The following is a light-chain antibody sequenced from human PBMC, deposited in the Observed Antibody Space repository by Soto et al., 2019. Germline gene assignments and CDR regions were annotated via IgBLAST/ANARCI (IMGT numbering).Light chain of an antibody. CDR1: QSVSSSF. V-gene: IGKV3-20*01. Sequence: EIVLTQSPGTLSLSPGETATLSCRASQSVSSSFLAWYQQKPGQAPRLLIYGASSRATGIPDRLSGSGSGTDFTLTISSLEPEDFAVYYCQQYGSSPRTFGQGTKVDIK. CDR3: QQYGSSPRT. J-gene: IGKJ1*01. CDR2: GAS.